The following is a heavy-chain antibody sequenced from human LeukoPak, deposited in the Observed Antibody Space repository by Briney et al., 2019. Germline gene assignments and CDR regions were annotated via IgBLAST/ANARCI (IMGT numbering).Heavy chain of an antibody. CDR2: VKSKTDGGTT. Sequence: PGGSLRLSCAASGFAFSSYSMNWVRQAPGKGLEWVGRVKSKTDGGTTDYAAPVKGRFTISRDDSKNTLYLQMNSLKTEDTAVYYCTTYCGGDCRGAIYNWGQGTLVTVSA. CDR1: GFAFSSYS. J-gene: IGHJ4*02. D-gene: IGHD2-21*01. V-gene: IGHV3-15*01. CDR3: TTYCGGDCRGAIYN.